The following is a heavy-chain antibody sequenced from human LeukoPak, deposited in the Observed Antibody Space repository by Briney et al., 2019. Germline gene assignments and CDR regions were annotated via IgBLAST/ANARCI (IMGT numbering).Heavy chain of an antibody. CDR2: VSGRGGST. CDR3: ARGYYGELLFDF. V-gene: IGHV3-23*01. D-gene: IGHD3-16*01. Sequence: GGSLRLSCAASGFTFSSYAMNWVRQAPGKGLEWVSAVSGRGGSTYYADSVKGRFTISRDNSKNTLYLQMNSLRAEDTAVYYCARGYYGELLFDFWGQGTLVTVSS. J-gene: IGHJ4*02. CDR1: GFTFSSYA.